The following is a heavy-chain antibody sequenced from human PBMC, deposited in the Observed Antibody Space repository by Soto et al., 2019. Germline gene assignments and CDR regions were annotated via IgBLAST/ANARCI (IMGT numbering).Heavy chain of an antibody. CDR3: ARQRYCSGGSCYSGLYAFDI. V-gene: IGHV4-39*01. CDR2: IYYSGST. J-gene: IGHJ3*02. CDR1: GGSISSSSYY. Sequence: SSETLSLTCTVSGGSISSSSYYWGWIRQPPGKGLEWIGSIYYSGSTYYNPSLKSRVTISVDTSKNQFSLKLSSVTAADTAVYYCARQRYCSGGSCYSGLYAFDIWGQGTMVTVSS. D-gene: IGHD2-15*01.